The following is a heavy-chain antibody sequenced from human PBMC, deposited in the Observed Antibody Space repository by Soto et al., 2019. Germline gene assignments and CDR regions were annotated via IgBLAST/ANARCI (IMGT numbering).Heavy chain of an antibody. V-gene: IGHV3-30-3*01. J-gene: IGHJ2*01. Sequence: QVQLVESGGGVVQPGRSLRLSCAASGFTFSSYAMHWVRQAPGKGLEWVAVISYDGSNKYYADSVKGRFTISRDNSKNTLYRQMNSLRAEDTAVYYCARDGWGGYFDLWGRGTLVTVSS. CDR3: ARDGWGGYFDL. D-gene: IGHD6-19*01. CDR2: ISYDGSNK. CDR1: GFTFSSYA.